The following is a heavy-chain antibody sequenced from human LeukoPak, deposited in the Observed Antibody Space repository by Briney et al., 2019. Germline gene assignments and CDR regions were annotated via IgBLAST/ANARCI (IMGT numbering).Heavy chain of an antibody. CDR3: ARGHRRVGWPTFDY. Sequence: SETLSLTCTVSGGSISSYYWSWIRQPPGKGLEWIGYIYYSGSTNYNPSLKSRVTISVDTSKNQFSLKLSSVTAADTAVYYCARGHRRVGWPTFDYWGQGTLVTVSS. CDR2: IYYSGST. CDR1: GGSISSYY. J-gene: IGHJ4*02. D-gene: IGHD5-24*01. V-gene: IGHV4-59*01.